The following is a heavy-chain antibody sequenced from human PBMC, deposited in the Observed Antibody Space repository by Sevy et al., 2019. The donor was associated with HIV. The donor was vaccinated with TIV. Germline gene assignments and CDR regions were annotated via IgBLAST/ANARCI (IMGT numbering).Heavy chain of an antibody. CDR2: KNRDGSEK. Sequence: GGSLRLSCAASGFTFRSHWMTWVRQAPGKGLEWVANKNRDGSEKSYVDSVKGRFTISRDDAKTSLFLQMNSLRVEDTAMYYCASDYSWGQGTLVTVSS. J-gene: IGHJ4*02. V-gene: IGHV3-7*01. CDR3: ASDYS. CDR1: GFTFRSHW.